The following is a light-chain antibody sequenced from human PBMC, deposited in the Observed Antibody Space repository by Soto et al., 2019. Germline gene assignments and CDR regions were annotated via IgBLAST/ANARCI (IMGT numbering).Light chain of an antibody. Sequence: DIVMTQSPATLSVSPGERVTLSCKASQSVFTNLAWYQQKFGQAPSLLVYGASTRATGVPARFSGNGSGTEFSLTITSLQSEDFALYYCQQYNNWPPWTFGQGTKVEIK. CDR2: GAS. CDR3: QQYNNWPPWT. CDR1: QSVFTN. V-gene: IGKV3-15*01. J-gene: IGKJ1*01.